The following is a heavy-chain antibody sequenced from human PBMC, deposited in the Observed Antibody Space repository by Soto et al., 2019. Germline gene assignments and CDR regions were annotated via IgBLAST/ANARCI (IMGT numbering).Heavy chain of an antibody. Sequence: SETLSLTCTVSGGSVSSGSYYWSWIRQPPGKGLEWIGYIYHSGSTYYNPSLKSRVTISVDRSKNQFSLKLSSVTAADTAVYYCARGSDCSGGSCYDYWGQGTLVTVSS. CDR3: ARGSDCSGGSCYDY. CDR1: GGSVSSGSYY. D-gene: IGHD2-15*01. V-gene: IGHV4-30-2*01. J-gene: IGHJ4*02. CDR2: IYHSGST.